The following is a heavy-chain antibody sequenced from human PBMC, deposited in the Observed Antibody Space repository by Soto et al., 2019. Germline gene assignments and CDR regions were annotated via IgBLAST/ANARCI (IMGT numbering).Heavy chain of an antibody. CDR2: IYYSGST. D-gene: IGHD2-2*01. J-gene: IGHJ6*03. Sequence: SETLSLTCTVSGGSISSGGYYWSWIRQHPGKGLEWIGYIYYSGSTNYNPSLKSRVTISVDTSKNQFSLKLSSVTAADTAVYYCARNVVPAPYYYYYYMDVWGKGTTVTVSS. V-gene: IGHV4-61*08. CDR3: ARNVVPAPYYYYYYMDV. CDR1: GGSISSGGYY.